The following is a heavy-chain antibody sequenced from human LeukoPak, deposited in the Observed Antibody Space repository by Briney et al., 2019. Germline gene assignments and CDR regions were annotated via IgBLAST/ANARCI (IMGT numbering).Heavy chain of an antibody. CDR3: VKDRGGSPFYGMDV. V-gene: IGHV3-23*01. Sequence: GGSLRLSCAGSGFTFSSYAMSWVRQAPGKGLEWVSTISGSGGAGTYYADSVKGRFTVSRDNSRDTLYLPMNSLRAEDTAVYYCVKDRGGSPFYGMDVWGQGTTVTVSS. CDR2: ISGSGGAGT. CDR1: GFTFSSYA. J-gene: IGHJ6*02. D-gene: IGHD1-26*01.